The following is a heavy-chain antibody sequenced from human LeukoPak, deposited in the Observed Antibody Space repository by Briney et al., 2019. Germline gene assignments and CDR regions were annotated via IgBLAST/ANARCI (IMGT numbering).Heavy chain of an antibody. CDR1: GFTFSDYY. Sequence: GGSLRLSCAASGFTFSDYYMSWIRQAPGKGLEWVSYISSSGSTIYYADSVKGRFTISRDNAKNSLYLQMNSLRAEDTAVYYCARGADYGDYPWYFDYWGQGTLVTVSS. J-gene: IGHJ4*02. CDR3: ARGADYGDYPWYFDY. CDR2: ISSSGSTI. D-gene: IGHD4-17*01. V-gene: IGHV3-11*01.